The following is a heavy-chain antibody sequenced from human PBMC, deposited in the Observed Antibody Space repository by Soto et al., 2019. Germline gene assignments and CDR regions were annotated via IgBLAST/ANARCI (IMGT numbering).Heavy chain of an antibody. J-gene: IGHJ6*02. CDR1: GGSISSSSYY. V-gene: IGHV4-39*01. D-gene: IGHD3-22*01. CDR3: AGQHTYYYDSSGYPARYYYYGMDV. CDR2: IYYSGST. Sequence: TSETLSLTCTVSGGSISSSSYYWGWIRQPPGKGLEWIGSIYYSGSTYYNPSLKSRVTRSVDTSKNQFSLKLSSVTAADTAVYYCAGQHTYYYDSSGYPARYYYYGMDVWGQGTTVPVSS.